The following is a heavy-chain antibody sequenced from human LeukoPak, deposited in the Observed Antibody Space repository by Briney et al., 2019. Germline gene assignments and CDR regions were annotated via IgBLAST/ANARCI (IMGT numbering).Heavy chain of an antibody. CDR2: INHSGST. D-gene: IGHD5-18*01. Sequence: SETLSLTCAVYGGSFSGYYWSWIRQPPGKGLEWIGEINHSGSTNYNPSLKSRVTISVDTSKNQFSLKLSSVTAADTAVYYCARRARGYSYGTYWGQGTLVTVSS. V-gene: IGHV4-34*01. CDR3: ARRARGYSYGTY. CDR1: GGSFSGYY. J-gene: IGHJ4*02.